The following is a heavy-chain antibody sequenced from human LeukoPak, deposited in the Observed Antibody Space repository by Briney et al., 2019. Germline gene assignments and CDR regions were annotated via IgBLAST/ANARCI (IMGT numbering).Heavy chain of an antibody. J-gene: IGHJ6*02. Sequence: GESLKISCKGSGYSFTSYWIGWVRQLPGKGLEWMGIIYPGDSDTRYSPSFQGQVTISADKSISTAYLQWSSLKASDTAMYYCARHEIVVVPAANHYYYYYGMDVWGQGTTVTVSS. D-gene: IGHD2-2*01. CDR1: GYSFTSYW. CDR2: IYPGDSDT. CDR3: ARHEIVVVPAANHYYYYYGMDV. V-gene: IGHV5-51*01.